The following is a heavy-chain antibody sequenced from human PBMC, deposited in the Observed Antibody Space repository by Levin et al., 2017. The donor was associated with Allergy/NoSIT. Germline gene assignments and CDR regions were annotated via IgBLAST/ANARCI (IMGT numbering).Heavy chain of an antibody. V-gene: IGHV6-1*01. CDR1: GDSVSSNSAA. J-gene: IGHJ4*02. D-gene: IGHD6-6*01. CDR3: ARVFSPIAALDY. Sequence: SQTLSLTCAISGDSVSSNSAAWNWIRQSPSRGLEWLGRTYYMSKWYNDYAVSVKSRITISPDTSKNQFSLQLNSVTPEDSAVYYCARVFSPIAALDYWGQGTLVTVSS. CDR2: TYYMSKWYN.